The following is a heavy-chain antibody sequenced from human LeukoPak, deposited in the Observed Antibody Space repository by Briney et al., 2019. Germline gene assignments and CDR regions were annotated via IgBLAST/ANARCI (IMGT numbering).Heavy chain of an antibody. D-gene: IGHD3-10*01. V-gene: IGHV3-23*01. CDR2: VNGNGGST. J-gene: IGHJ4*02. CDR1: GFSFSTYA. CDR3: AKITMARTPNY. Sequence: GGSLRLSCAASGFSFSTYAMSWVRQAPGKGLEWVSGVNGNGGSTSYADSVKGRFSISRDNSKNTLYLQMSDLRAEDTAVYFCAKITMARTPNYWGQGTLVTVSS.